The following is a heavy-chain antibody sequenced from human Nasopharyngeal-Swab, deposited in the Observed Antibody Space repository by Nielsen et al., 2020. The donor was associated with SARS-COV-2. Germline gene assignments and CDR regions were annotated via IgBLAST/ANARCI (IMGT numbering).Heavy chain of an antibody. D-gene: IGHD3-16*01. CDR3: AREAREGGGFDI. Sequence: VRQAPGKGLEWVANIKQGGSERSYVDSVKGRFTISRDNAKNSLYLQMNSLRAEDTAVYYCAREAREGGGFDIWGQGTMVTVSS. CDR2: IKQGGSER. V-gene: IGHV3-7*01. J-gene: IGHJ3*02.